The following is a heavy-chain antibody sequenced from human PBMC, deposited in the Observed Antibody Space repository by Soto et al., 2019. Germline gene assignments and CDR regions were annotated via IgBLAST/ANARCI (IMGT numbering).Heavy chain of an antibody. CDR2: MNPNSGNT. Sequence: ASVKVSCKASGSTFTSYDINWVRQATGQGLEWMGWMNPNSGNTGYAQKFQGRVTMTRNTSISTAYMELSSLRSEDTAVYYCARGAMVRGVIITWGYWGQGTLVTVSS. J-gene: IGHJ4*02. CDR1: GSTFTSYD. V-gene: IGHV1-8*01. CDR3: ARGAMVRGVIITWGY. D-gene: IGHD3-10*01.